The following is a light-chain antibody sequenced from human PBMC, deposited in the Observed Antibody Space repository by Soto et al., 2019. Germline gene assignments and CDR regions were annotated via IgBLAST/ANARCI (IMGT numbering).Light chain of an antibody. J-gene: IGKJ1*01. V-gene: IGKV3-20*01. CDR2: GAS. CDR3: QQYGSSPPWT. Sequence: EIVMTLSPATLSVSPGERATVSCRASQSVSSNLAWYQQKPGQAPRLLIYGASSRATGIPDRFSGSGSGTDFTLTISRLEPEDFAVYYCQQYGSSPPWTFGQGTKVDI. CDR1: QSVSSN.